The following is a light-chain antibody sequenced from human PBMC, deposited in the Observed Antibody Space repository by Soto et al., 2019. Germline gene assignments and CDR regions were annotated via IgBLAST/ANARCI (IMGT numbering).Light chain of an antibody. CDR3: SSYTGSSTLVV. V-gene: IGLV2-18*02. Sequence: QSALTQPPSVSGSPGQSGSISCTGTSSDVGRYNHVSWYQQPPGTAPKLMIYDVSNRPSGVPDRFSGSKSGNTASLTISGLQAEDEAEYYCSSYTGSSTLVVFGGGTKLTVL. J-gene: IGLJ2*01. CDR1: SSDVGRYNH. CDR2: DVS.